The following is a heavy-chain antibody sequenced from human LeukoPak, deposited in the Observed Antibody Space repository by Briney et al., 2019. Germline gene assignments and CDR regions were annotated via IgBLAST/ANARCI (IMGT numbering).Heavy chain of an antibody. V-gene: IGHV3-30-3*01. CDR2: ISYDGSNK. CDR3: ARGRLRDFWSGYYTRYYYYYMDV. J-gene: IGHJ6*03. CDR1: GFTFSSYA. D-gene: IGHD3-3*01. Sequence: GGSLRLSCAASGFTFSSYAMHWVRQAPGKGLEWVAVISYDGSNKYYADSVKGRFTISRDNSKNTLYLQMNSLRAEDTAVYYCARGRLRDFWSGYYTRYYYYYMDVWGKGTTVTVSS.